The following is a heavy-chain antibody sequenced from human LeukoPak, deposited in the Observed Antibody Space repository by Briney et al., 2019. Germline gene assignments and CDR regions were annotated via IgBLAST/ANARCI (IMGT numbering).Heavy chain of an antibody. CDR3: AKDTVGLLASDY. CDR2: ISYDGSNK. Sequence: PGGSLRLSCAVSGFTFSSYGMHWVRQAPGKGLEWVAVISYDGSNKYYADSVKGRFTISRDNSKNTLYLQMNSLRAEDTAVYYCAKDTVGLLASDYWGQGTLVTVSS. D-gene: IGHD4-17*01. J-gene: IGHJ4*02. V-gene: IGHV3-30*18. CDR1: GFTFSSYG.